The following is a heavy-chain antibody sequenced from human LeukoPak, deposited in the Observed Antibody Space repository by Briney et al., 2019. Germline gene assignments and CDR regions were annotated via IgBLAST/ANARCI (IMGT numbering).Heavy chain of an antibody. Sequence: GGSLRLSCAASGFIFTSYSMNWVRQAPGKGLEWVSYYADSVKGRFSISRDNAKNSLYLQMNSLRAEDTVVYYCARDKYGDYAFDIWGQGTMVTVSS. D-gene: IGHD4-17*01. V-gene: IGHV3-48*01. CDR1: GFIFTSYS. CDR3: ARDKYGDYAFDI. J-gene: IGHJ3*02.